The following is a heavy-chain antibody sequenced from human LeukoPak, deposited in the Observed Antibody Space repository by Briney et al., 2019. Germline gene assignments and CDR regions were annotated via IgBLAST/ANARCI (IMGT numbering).Heavy chain of an antibody. CDR3: ARASSRYSSGWYRY. J-gene: IGHJ4*02. CDR1: GDSVSSNSAA. D-gene: IGHD6-19*01. V-gene: IGHV6-1*01. CDR2: TYYRSKWYN. Sequence: SQTLLLTCAISGDSVSSNSAAWNWIRQSPSRGLEWLGRTYYRSKWYNDYAVSVKSRITINPDTSKNQFSLKLSSVTAADTAVYYCARASSRYSSGWYRYWGQGTLVTVSS.